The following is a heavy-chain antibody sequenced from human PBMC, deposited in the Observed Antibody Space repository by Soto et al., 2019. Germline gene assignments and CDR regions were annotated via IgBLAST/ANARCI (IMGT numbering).Heavy chain of an antibody. Sequence: SVKVSCKASGGTFSSYAISWVRQAPGQGLEWMGGIIPIFGTANYAQKFQGRVTITADESTSTAYMELSSLRSEDTAVYYCARDPRYSSSWYGNFDYWGRGTLVTVSS. V-gene: IGHV1-69*13. CDR1: GGTFSSYA. CDR3: ARDPRYSSSWYGNFDY. J-gene: IGHJ4*02. CDR2: IIPIFGTA. D-gene: IGHD6-13*01.